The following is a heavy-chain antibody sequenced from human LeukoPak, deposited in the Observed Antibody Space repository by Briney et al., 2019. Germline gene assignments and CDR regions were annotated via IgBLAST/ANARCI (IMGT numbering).Heavy chain of an antibody. CDR2: ISGSGGST. J-gene: IGHJ5*02. Sequence: TGGSLRLSCAASGCTFSSYAMSWVRQAPGKGLEWVSAISGSGGSTYYAGSVKGRFTISRDNSKNTLYLQMNSLRAEDTAVYYRAKRAVAGTVRRNWFDPWGQGTLVTVSS. CDR3: AKRAVAGTVRRNWFDP. CDR1: GCTFSSYA. D-gene: IGHD6-19*01. V-gene: IGHV3-23*01.